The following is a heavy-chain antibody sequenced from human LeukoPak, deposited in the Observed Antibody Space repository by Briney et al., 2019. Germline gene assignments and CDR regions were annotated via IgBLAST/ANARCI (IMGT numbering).Heavy chain of an antibody. CDR2: ISNDGVNT. Sequence: GGSLRLSCAASGFTFSNYGMHWVRQLPGNGLEWVSVISNDGVNTYQADSVKGRFTISRDNSKNTLYLQMNSLRAEDTAVYYCAKDGIAAAGTIGYWGQGTLVTVSS. J-gene: IGHJ4*02. CDR1: GFTFSNYG. D-gene: IGHD6-13*01. CDR3: AKDGIAAAGTIGY. V-gene: IGHV3-30*18.